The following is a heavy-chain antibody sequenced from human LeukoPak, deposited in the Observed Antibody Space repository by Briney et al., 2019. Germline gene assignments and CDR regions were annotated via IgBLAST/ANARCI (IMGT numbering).Heavy chain of an antibody. J-gene: IGHJ4*02. CDR3: ARGPTYYYDISEGYFDY. D-gene: IGHD3-22*01. CDR1: GFTVSSNY. V-gene: IGHV3-53*01. Sequence: GGSLRLSCAASGFTVSSNYMSWVRQAPGKGLEWVSVVYSGVDTYYANSVKGRFTMSRDNSKNTLYLQMNSLRAEDTAVYYCARGPTYYYDISEGYFDYWGQGTLVTVSS. CDR2: VYSGVDT.